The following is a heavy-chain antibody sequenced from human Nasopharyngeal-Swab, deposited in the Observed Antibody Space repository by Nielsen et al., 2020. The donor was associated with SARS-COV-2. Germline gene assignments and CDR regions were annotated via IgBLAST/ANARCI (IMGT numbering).Heavy chain of an antibody. CDR3: GRAGYYRIDY. CDR2: VNSDGSTK. CDR1: GFPFRSYW. J-gene: IGHJ4*02. Sequence: GESLKISCSASGFPFRSYWMQWVRQAPGKGLDCVARVNSDGSTKNHADSLQGRFSISRDNVKNEVYLQVSGLRGEDTAVYYCGRAGYYRIDYWGQGTLVTVSS. D-gene: IGHD2-15*01. V-gene: IGHV3-74*01.